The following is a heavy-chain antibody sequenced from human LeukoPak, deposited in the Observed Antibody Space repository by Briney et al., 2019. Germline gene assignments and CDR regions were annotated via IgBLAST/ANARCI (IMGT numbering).Heavy chain of an antibody. CDR3: ARDQRITMIVDYMDV. J-gene: IGHJ6*03. Sequence: GGSLRLSCAASGFIFSSYGMHWVRQAPGKGLEWVAVISYDGSNKYYADSVKGRFTISRDNAKNSLYLQMNSLRAEDTAVYYCARDQRITMIVDYMDVWGKGTTVTISS. CDR1: GFIFSSYG. CDR2: ISYDGSNK. V-gene: IGHV3-30*12. D-gene: IGHD3-22*01.